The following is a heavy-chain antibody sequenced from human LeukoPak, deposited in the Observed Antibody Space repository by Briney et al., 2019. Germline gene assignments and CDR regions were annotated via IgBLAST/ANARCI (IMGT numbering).Heavy chain of an antibody. CDR2: INTDGSTI. Sequence: GGSLRLSCAASGFTFSDYWMHWVRQAPGKGLEWVSRINTDGSTINYADSVKGRFTVSRDNAKNTMYLQMNSLRAEDSAVYYCARALGYSYGYGIYWGQGTLVTVSS. J-gene: IGHJ4*02. V-gene: IGHV3-74*01. D-gene: IGHD5-18*01. CDR1: GFTFSDYW. CDR3: ARALGYSYGYGIY.